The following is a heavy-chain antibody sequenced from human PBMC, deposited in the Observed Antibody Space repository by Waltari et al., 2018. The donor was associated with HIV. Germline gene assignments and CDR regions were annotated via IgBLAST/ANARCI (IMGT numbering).Heavy chain of an antibody. J-gene: IGHJ5*02. CDR2: ISAYNGNT. D-gene: IGHD6-6*01. CDR1: GYTFTSFG. CDR3: ARVAYSTSTNWFDP. Sequence: QVQLVQSGAEVKTPGASVNVSCKASGYTFTSFGISWVRQAPGPGLEWMGWISAYNGNTDYAQKLQGRVTMTTDTSTSTAYMELRSLKSDDTAVYYCARVAYSTSTNWFDPWGQGTLVTVSS. V-gene: IGHV1-18*01.